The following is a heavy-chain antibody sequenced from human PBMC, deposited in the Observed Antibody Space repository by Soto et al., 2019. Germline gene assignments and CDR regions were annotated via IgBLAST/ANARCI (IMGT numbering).Heavy chain of an antibody. CDR2: ISGSGGST. CDR3: AIVSAVASYYFDS. Sequence: PGGSLRLSCAASGFTFSSYAMSWVRQAPGKGLEWVSAISGSGGSTYYADSVRGRFTISRDNSKNTLYLQMNSLRAEDTAVYYCAIVSAVASYYFDSCGLRNLVTVSS. CDR1: GFTFSSYA. D-gene: IGHD2-21*01. J-gene: IGHJ4*02. V-gene: IGHV3-23*01.